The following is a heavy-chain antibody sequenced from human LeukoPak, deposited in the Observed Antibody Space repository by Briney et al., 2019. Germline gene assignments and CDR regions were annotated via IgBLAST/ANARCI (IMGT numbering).Heavy chain of an antibody. CDR2: IYPGDSDT. Sequence: GESLKISCKGSGYSFTSYWIGWVRQMPGKGLEWMGIIYPGDSDTRYSPSFQGQVTISADKSISTAYLQWSSLKASDTAMYYCATTYYYDSSGYASATFDYWGQGTLVTVSS. CDR3: ATTYYYDSSGYASATFDY. J-gene: IGHJ4*02. CDR1: GYSFTSYW. D-gene: IGHD3-22*01. V-gene: IGHV5-51*01.